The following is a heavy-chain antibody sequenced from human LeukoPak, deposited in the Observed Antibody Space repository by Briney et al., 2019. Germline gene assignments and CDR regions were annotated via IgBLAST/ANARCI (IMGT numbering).Heavy chain of an antibody. Sequence: PGGSLRLSCAASGFTFSTYWMHWVRQAPGKGLEWVSRINSDGTSTNYADSAKGRFTISRDNSKNTLFLQMNSLRPDDTAVYYCTRGDDFGSNTRLPKFNWFDPWGQGTLVTVSS. D-gene: IGHD4/OR15-4a*01. V-gene: IGHV3-74*01. CDR2: INSDGTST. CDR1: GFTFSTYW. CDR3: TRGDDFGSNTRLPKFNWFDP. J-gene: IGHJ5*02.